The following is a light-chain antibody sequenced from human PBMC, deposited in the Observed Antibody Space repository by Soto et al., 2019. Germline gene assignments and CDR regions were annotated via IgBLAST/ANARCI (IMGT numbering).Light chain of an antibody. CDR3: QQYYSTPLT. J-gene: IGKJ4*01. CDR1: QSVLYSSNNKNY. Sequence: DIVMTQSPDSLAASLGERATINCKSSQSVLYSSNNKNYLACYHQKPGQPPKLLIYWASTRESGVPDRFSGSGSGTDFTLTISSLQAEDVAVYYCQQYYSTPLTFGGGTKVDI. CDR2: WAS. V-gene: IGKV4-1*01.